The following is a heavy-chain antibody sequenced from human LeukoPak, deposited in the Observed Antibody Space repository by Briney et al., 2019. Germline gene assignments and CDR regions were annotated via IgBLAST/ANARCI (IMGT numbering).Heavy chain of an antibody. CDR2: IKEDGTRK. D-gene: IGHD1-26*01. CDR3: VRAGWELDY. Sequence: PGGSLRLSCAASGFTFAYYWMAWVRQAPGRGLEWVASIKEDGTRKYYVDSVKGRFTISKDDAKSALFLQMDSLRVEDTAIYYCVRAGWELDYWGQGTLVTVSS. CDR1: GFTFAYYW. J-gene: IGHJ4*02. V-gene: IGHV3-7*01.